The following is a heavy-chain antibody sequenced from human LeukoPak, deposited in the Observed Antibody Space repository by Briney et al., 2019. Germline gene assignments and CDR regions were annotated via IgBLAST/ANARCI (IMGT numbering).Heavy chain of an antibody. CDR3: ARVFVNGDYVVNWFDL. J-gene: IGHJ5*02. CDR2: INPNSGGT. V-gene: IGHV1-2*02. CDR1: GYTFTGYY. D-gene: IGHD4-17*01. Sequence: ASVKVSCKASGYTFTGYYMHWVRQAPGQGLEWMRWINPNSGGTNYAQKFQGRVTMTRDTSISTAYMELSRLRSDDTAVYYCARVFVNGDYVVNWFDLWGQGTLVTVSS.